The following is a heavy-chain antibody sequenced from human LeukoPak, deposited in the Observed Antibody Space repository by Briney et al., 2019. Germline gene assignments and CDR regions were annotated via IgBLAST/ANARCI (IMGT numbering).Heavy chain of an antibody. CDR1: GYTFTNNF. CDR2: INPSGDNT. J-gene: IGHJ5*02. CDR3: AGGNSLRHIAWWFDP. V-gene: IGHV1-46*01. Sequence: ASVKVSCKASGYTFTNNFMHWVRQAPGQGLEWIGIINPSGDNTWYEQKFQGRVTMTRDMATSTDYLEVSSLGSEDTAVYYWAGGNSLRHIAWWFDPWGQGTLVTVSS. D-gene: IGHD2-21*01.